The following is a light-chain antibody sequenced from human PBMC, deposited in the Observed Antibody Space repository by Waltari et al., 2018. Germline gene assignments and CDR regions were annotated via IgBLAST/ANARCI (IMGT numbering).Light chain of an antibody. V-gene: IGKV3-15*01. CDR3: QQYNTGPPCT. J-gene: IGKJ1*01. CDR1: QSISFN. Sequence: EIVMTQSPATLSVSPGERATLSCRASQSISFNLAGYQQKPGQGPRLLIYGASTRASGIPARFSGSGSGTDFSLTISSLQSEDFAVYFCQQYNTGPPCTFGQGTKVEVK. CDR2: GAS.